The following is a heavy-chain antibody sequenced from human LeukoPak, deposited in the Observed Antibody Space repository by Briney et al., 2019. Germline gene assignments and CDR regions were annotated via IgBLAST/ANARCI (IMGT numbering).Heavy chain of an antibody. CDR3: ARDSRERGYSYADY. J-gene: IGHJ4*02. Sequence: GGSLRLSCAASGFTVSSNYMSWVRQAPGKGLEWVSVIYSGGSTYYADSVKGRFTISRHNSKSTLYLQMNSLRAEDTAVYYCARDSRERGYSYADYWGQGTLVTVSS. CDR2: IYSGGST. D-gene: IGHD5-18*01. V-gene: IGHV3-53*04. CDR1: GFTVSSNY.